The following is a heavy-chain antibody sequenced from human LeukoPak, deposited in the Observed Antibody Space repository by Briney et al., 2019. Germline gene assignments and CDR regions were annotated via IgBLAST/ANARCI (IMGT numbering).Heavy chain of an antibody. Sequence: SEALSLTCTVSGGSISSYYWSWIRQPPGKGLEWIGYIYYSGCTNYNPSLKSRVTISVDTSKNQFSLKLSSVTAADTAVYYCASLNDYGGNSGDYWGQGTLVTVSS. V-gene: IGHV4-59*01. J-gene: IGHJ4*02. D-gene: IGHD4-23*01. CDR1: GGSISSYY. CDR2: IYYSGCT. CDR3: ASLNDYGGNSGDY.